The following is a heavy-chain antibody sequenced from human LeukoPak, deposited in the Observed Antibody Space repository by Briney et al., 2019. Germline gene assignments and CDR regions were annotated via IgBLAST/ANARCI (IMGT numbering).Heavy chain of an antibody. V-gene: IGHV5-10-1*01. CDR2: IDPSDSYT. J-gene: IGHJ4*02. Sequence: GESLKISCQGSGYSFTSYWISWVRQMPGKGLEWMGRIDPSDSYTNYSPSFQGHVTISADKSISTAYLQWSSLKASDTAMYYCAKRGSSGRTKILDFDYWGQGTLVTVSS. CDR1: GYSFTSYW. D-gene: IGHD6-19*01. CDR3: AKRGSSGRTKILDFDY.